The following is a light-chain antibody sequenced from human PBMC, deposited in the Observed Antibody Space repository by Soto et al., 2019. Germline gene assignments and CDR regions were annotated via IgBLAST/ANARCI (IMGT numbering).Light chain of an antibody. CDR3: QQRSNWPLIT. CDR1: QSVSSY. CDR2: DAS. V-gene: IGKV3-11*01. Sequence: VLTQSPATLSLSPGERATLSCRASQSVSSYLAWYQQKPGQAPRLLIYDASNRAAGIPARFSGSGSGTDFSLTISSLEPGDFAVYYCQQRSNWPLITFGQGTRLEI. J-gene: IGKJ5*01.